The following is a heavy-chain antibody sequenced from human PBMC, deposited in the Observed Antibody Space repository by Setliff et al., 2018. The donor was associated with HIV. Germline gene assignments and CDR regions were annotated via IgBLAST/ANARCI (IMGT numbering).Heavy chain of an antibody. CDR1: GFPFSSYT. D-gene: IGHD3-16*01. CDR2: ISGSAYNS. CDR3: ARGDVWGGTTPNAALDM. V-gene: IGHV3-23*01. Sequence: LRLSCAASGFPFSSYTMSWVRQAPGKGLEWVSAISGSAYNSYSSDSVKGRFTISRDNSNNTLYVQMNSLRADDTAVYYCARGDVWGGTTPNAALDMWGQGTTVTVSS. J-gene: IGHJ3*02.